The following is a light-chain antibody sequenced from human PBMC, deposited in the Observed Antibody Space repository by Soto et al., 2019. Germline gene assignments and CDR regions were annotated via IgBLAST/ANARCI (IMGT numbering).Light chain of an antibody. CDR3: QSYDRSLSGSV. CDR1: SSNIGAGYD. Sequence: QSVLTQPPSVSGAPGQRVTISCTGSSSNIGAGYDVHWYQQLPGTAPKLLIYGNSNRPSGVPDRFSGSKSSTSASLAITGLQAEDEADYYCQSYDRSLSGSVFGGGTKLTVL. CDR2: GNS. V-gene: IGLV1-40*01. J-gene: IGLJ2*01.